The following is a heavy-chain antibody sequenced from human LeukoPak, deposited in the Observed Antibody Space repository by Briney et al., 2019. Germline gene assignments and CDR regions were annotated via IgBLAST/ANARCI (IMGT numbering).Heavy chain of an antibody. V-gene: IGHV4-39*07. CDR2: IYYSGST. CDR1: GGSISSSSYY. D-gene: IGHD3-10*01. J-gene: IGHJ6*03. Sequence: SETLSLTCTVSGGSISSSSYYWGWIRQPPGKGLEWIGSIYYSGSTYYNPSLKSRVTISVDTSKNQFSLKLSSVTAADTAVYYCAREIIKYYGSGSSYYYYMDVWGKGTTVTVSS. CDR3: AREIIKYYGSGSSYYYYMDV.